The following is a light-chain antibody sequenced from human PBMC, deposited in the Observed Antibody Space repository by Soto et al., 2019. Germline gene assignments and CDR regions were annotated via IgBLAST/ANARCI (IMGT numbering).Light chain of an antibody. CDR3: GTWDNSLSGGV. V-gene: IGLV1-51*02. J-gene: IGLJ3*02. CDR1: SSNIGNNY. CDR2: ENN. Sequence: QTVVTQPPSVSAAPGQKVTISCSGSSSNIGNNYVSWYQQLPGTAPKLLIYENNKRPSGIPDRFSGSKSGTSATLGITGLQTGDEADYYCGTWDNSLSGGVFGGGTKLTVL.